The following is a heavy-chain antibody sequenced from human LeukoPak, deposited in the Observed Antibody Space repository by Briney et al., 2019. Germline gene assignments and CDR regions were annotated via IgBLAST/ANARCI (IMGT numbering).Heavy chain of an antibody. CDR1: GYTFTSYY. V-gene: IGHV1-46*03. D-gene: IGHD3-9*01. Sequence: ASVKVSCXASGYTFTSYYMHWVRQAPGQGLEWMGIINPSGGSTSYAQKFQGRVTMTRDTSTSTVYMELSSLRSEDTAVYYCARETGIDAFDIWGQGTMVTVSS. J-gene: IGHJ3*02. CDR3: ARETGIDAFDI. CDR2: INPSGGST.